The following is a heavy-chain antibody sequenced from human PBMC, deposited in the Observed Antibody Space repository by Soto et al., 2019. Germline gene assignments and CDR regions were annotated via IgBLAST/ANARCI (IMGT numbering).Heavy chain of an antibody. Sequence: EVQLVESGGGLVQPGGSLRLSCAASGFTFSSYSMNWVRQAPGKGLEWVSYISSSSSTIYYADSVKGRFTISRDNAKNALYLQMNSLRAEDTAVYYCARDPLDSTHYYYGMDVWGQGTTFTVSS. CDR2: ISSSSSTI. V-gene: IGHV3-48*01. CDR3: ARDPLDSTHYYYGMDV. D-gene: IGHD3-22*01. J-gene: IGHJ6*02. CDR1: GFTFSSYS.